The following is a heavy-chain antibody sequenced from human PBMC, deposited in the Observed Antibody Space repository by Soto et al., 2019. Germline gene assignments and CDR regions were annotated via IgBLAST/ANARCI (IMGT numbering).Heavy chain of an antibody. Sequence: ASVKVSCKASGGTFSSYAISWVRQAPGQGLEWMGGISPIFGTANYAQKFQGRVTITADKSTSTAYMELSSLRSEDTAVYYCAAERITMVRGAAGPDYYYSGMDVWGQGTTVTVSS. CDR3: AAERITMVRGAAGPDYYYSGMDV. D-gene: IGHD3-10*01. V-gene: IGHV1-69*06. CDR2: ISPIFGTA. CDR1: GGTFSSYA. J-gene: IGHJ6*02.